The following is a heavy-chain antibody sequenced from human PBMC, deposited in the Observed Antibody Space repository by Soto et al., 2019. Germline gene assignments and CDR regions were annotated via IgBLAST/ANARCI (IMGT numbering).Heavy chain of an antibody. V-gene: IGHV4-31*03. CDR1: GGSISSGGYY. CDR3: ATEGSGVCTYAFDI. CDR2: IYYSGST. D-gene: IGHD2-8*01. Sequence: QVQLQESGPGLVKPSQTLSLTCTVSGGSISSGGYYWSWIRQHPGKGLEWIGYIYYSGSTYYNPSLKSRVTISVDTSKNQFSLKLSSVTAADTAVYYCATEGSGVCTYAFDIWGQGTMVTVSS. J-gene: IGHJ3*02.